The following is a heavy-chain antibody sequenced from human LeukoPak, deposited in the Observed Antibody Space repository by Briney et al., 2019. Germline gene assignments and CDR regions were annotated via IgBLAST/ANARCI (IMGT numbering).Heavy chain of an antibody. J-gene: IGHJ3*01. D-gene: IGHD2-2*02. Sequence: ASVKVSCKASGYTFTGYYTHWVRQAPGQGLEWMGWINPNSGGTNYAQKFQGRVTMTRDTSISTAYMELSRLRSDDTAVYYCARARYTNNCYAFDVWGQGTLVTVSS. CDR1: GYTFTGYY. V-gene: IGHV1-2*02. CDR3: ARARYTNNCYAFDV. CDR2: INPNSGGT.